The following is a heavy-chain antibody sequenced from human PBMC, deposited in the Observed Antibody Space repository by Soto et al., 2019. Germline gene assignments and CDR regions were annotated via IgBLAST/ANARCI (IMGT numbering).Heavy chain of an antibody. J-gene: IGHJ4*02. D-gene: IGHD7-27*01. CDR3: AKNWNWGSLVH. Sequence: ETLSLTCTVSGDSISTDYWSCIRQSPGKGLEWIGFIYYGGSTNYNPSLKSRVTISVDTPKNQFSLKLSSVTAADTAVYYCAKNWNWGSLVHWGQGTLVTVSS. CDR2: IYYGGST. V-gene: IGHV4-59*08. CDR1: GDSISTDY.